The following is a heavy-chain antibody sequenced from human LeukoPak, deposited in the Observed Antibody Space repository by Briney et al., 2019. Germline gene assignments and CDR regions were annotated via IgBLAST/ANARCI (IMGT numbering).Heavy chain of an antibody. V-gene: IGHV3-11*01. D-gene: IGHD5-12*01. Sequence: GGSLRLSCAASGFTFSDYYMSWIRQAPGKGLEWVSYISSSGSTIYYADSVKGRFTISRDDAKNSLYLQMNSLRAEDTAVYYCARGRGVATISPFFDYWGQGTLVTVSS. CDR3: ARGRGVATISPFFDY. CDR2: ISSSGSTI. CDR1: GFTFSDYY. J-gene: IGHJ4*02.